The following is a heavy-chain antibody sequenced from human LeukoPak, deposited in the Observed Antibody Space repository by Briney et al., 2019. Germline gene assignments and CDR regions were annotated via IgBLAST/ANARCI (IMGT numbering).Heavy chain of an antibody. CDR3: ARLRMSSTSCYFDY. D-gene: IGHD2-2*01. Sequence: PSETLSLTCAVYGGSFSGYYWSWIRQPPGKGLEWIGEINHSGSTNYNPSLKSRVTISVDTSKNQFSLKLSSVTAADTAVYYCARLRMSSTSCYFDYWGQGTLVTVSS. CDR2: INHSGST. J-gene: IGHJ4*02. CDR1: GGSFSGYY. V-gene: IGHV4-34*01.